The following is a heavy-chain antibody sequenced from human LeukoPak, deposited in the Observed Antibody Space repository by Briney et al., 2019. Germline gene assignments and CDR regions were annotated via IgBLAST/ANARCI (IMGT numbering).Heavy chain of an antibody. Sequence: GSLSLSCAASGFTFSDYYMSWIRQAPGKGLEWVSYISSSGSTIYYAGSVKGRFTISRDNAKNSLYLQMNSLRAEDTAVYYCARDSHAAGYYDSSGYYDYWGQGTLVTVSS. D-gene: IGHD3-22*01. CDR3: ARDSHAAGYYDSSGYYDY. J-gene: IGHJ4*02. CDR2: ISSSGSTI. V-gene: IGHV3-11*01. CDR1: GFTFSDYY.